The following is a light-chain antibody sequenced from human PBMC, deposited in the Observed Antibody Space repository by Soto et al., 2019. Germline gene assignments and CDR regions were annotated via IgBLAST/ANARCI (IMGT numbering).Light chain of an antibody. Sequence: DIPMTQSPSSLSASVGDRVTITCRASENINSYLNWYQQRPGKAPKVLIFAASVLQSGVPSRFSGSGSGTDFTLIINSLQPEDFATYYCQQSYSTPRTFGQGTKLEIK. CDR3: QQSYSTPRT. V-gene: IGKV1-39*01. CDR1: ENINSY. J-gene: IGKJ2*01. CDR2: AAS.